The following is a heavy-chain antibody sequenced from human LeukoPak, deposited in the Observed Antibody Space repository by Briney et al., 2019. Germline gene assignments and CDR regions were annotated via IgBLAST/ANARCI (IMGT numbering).Heavy chain of an antibody. J-gene: IGHJ4*02. Sequence: GGSLRLSCAASGXTFSSYAMSWVRQAPGKGLECVSAISGSGGSTYYADSVKGRFTISRDNSKNTLYLQMNSLRAEDTAVYYCAKGFQYSYGKLWGDFDYWGQGTLVTVSS. D-gene: IGHD5-18*01. CDR2: ISGSGGST. V-gene: IGHV3-23*01. CDR3: AKGFQYSYGKLWGDFDY. CDR1: GXTFSSYA.